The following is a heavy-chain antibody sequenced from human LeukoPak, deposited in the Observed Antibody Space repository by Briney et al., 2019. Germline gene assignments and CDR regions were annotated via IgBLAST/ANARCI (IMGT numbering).Heavy chain of an antibody. CDR2: ITMTGSVI. CDR1: GFAFRDYY. D-gene: IGHD6-19*01. CDR3: ARGGWSRGWFDP. V-gene: IGHV3-11*01. J-gene: IGHJ5*02. Sequence: GGSLRLSCTASGFAFRDYYMSWIRQAPGKGLEWISYITMTGSVIQYSDSVKGRFTTSRDNAKNSLYLQMNSLRAEDTAVYYCARGGWSRGWFDPWGQGTLVTVSS.